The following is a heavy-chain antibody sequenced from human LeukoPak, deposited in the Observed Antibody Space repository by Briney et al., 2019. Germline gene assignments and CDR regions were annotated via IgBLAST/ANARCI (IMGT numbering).Heavy chain of an antibody. Sequence: PSETLSLTCTVSGGSISNYYWSWIRQPPGKGLEWLGYIYYSGSTNYNPSLKSRVTISVDTSKNQFSLKLSSVTAADTAVYHCARDPGIMITFGGVNYGMDVWGQGTTVTVSS. CDR3: ARDPGIMITFGGVNYGMDV. J-gene: IGHJ6*02. CDR1: GGSISNYY. V-gene: IGHV4-59*01. D-gene: IGHD3-16*01. CDR2: IYYSGST.